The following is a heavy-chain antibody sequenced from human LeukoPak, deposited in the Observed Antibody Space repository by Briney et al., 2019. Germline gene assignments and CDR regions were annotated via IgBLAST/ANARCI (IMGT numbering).Heavy chain of an antibody. CDR2: ITNSGNSK. J-gene: IGHJ4*02. CDR3: ARTGSSGYLTFDY. V-gene: IGHV3-48*01. CDR1: EFTFSSYS. Sequence: GGSLRLSCAASEFTFSSYSINWVRQAPGKGLEWVSYITNSGNSKSYADSVKGRFTISRDNTKNSLYLQMNGLRAEDTAVYYCARTGSSGYLTFDYWGQGILVTVSS. D-gene: IGHD3-22*01.